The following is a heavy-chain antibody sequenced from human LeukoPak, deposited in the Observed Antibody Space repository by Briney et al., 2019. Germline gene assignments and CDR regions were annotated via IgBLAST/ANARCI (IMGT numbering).Heavy chain of an antibody. D-gene: IGHD6-6*01. CDR2: ISYDGSNK. V-gene: IGHV3-30*18. CDR1: GFTFSSYG. Sequence: PGGSLRLSCAASGFTFSSYGMHWVRQAPGKGLEWVAVISYDGSNKYYADSVKGRFTVSRDNSLNTVYLQMNSLRTEDTAVFYCAKDRRMMSSQYGMDVWGQGTTVTVSS. J-gene: IGHJ6*02. CDR3: AKDRRMMSSQYGMDV.